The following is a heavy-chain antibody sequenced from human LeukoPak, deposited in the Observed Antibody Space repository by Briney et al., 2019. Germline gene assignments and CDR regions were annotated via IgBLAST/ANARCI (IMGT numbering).Heavy chain of an antibody. CDR1: GFTFSNSY. D-gene: IGHD3-16*01. CDR3: TKETWGRFDY. Sequence: GGSLRLSCAASGFTFSNSYMSWIRQAPGKGLECVSSISGRGDPQWYADSAKGRFTISRDNAKNSLYLQMNNLRVEDTAVYYCTKETWGRFDYWGQGTLVTVSS. J-gene: IGHJ4*02. CDR2: ISGRGDPQ. V-gene: IGHV3-11*04.